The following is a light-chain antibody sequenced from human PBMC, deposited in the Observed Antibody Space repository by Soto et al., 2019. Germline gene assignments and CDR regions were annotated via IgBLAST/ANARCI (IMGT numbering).Light chain of an antibody. CDR2: DAS. CDR3: QQLNGYVALT. Sequence: DIQLTQSPSFLSASVGDRVTITCRASQGISTYLAWYQQKPGKAPKLLIYDASTLQSGVPSRFSGSGSGTEFTITISSLQPEDLATYYWQQLNGYVALTFGGGTKVELK. CDR1: QGISTY. V-gene: IGKV1-9*01. J-gene: IGKJ4*01.